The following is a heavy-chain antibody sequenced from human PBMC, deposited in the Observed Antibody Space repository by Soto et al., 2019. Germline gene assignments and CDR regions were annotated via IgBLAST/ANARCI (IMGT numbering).Heavy chain of an antibody. J-gene: IGHJ6*03. CDR1: GFTFSSYW. CDR3: ARDGPSKGGHYDILTGYYYYYMDV. Sequence: GGSLRLSCAASGFTFSSYWMSWVRQAPGKGLEWVANIKQDGSEKYYVDSVKGRFTISRDNAKNSLYRQMNSLRAEDTAVYYCARDGPSKGGHYDILTGYYYYYMDVWGKGTTVTVSS. D-gene: IGHD3-9*01. CDR2: IKQDGSEK. V-gene: IGHV3-7*01.